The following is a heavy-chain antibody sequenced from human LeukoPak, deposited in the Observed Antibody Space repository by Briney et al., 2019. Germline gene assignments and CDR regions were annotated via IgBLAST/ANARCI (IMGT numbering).Heavy chain of an antibody. D-gene: IGHD4-17*01. V-gene: IGHV1-69*05. CDR3: ARVSGDYVDYYYYYMDV. Sequence: SVKVSCKASGGTFSSYAISWVRQAPGQGLEWMGGIIPIFGTVNYAQKFQGRVTITTDESTSTAYMELSSLRSEDTAAYYCARVSGDYVDYYYYYMDVWGKGTTVTVSS. J-gene: IGHJ6*03. CDR1: GGTFSSYA. CDR2: IIPIFGTV.